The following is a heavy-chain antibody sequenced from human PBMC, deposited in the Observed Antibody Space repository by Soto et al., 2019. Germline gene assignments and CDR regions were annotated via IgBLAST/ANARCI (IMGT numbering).Heavy chain of an antibody. Sequence: SETLSLTCTVSGGSISSGDYYWSWIRQPPGKGLEWIGYIYYSGSTYYNPSLKSRVTISVDTSKNQFSLKLSSVTAADTAVHYCARAPRSLFDYYYYYGMDVWGQGTTVTV. CDR3: ARAPRSLFDYYYYYGMDV. D-gene: IGHD2-21*01. V-gene: IGHV4-30-4*01. J-gene: IGHJ6*02. CDR1: GGSISSGDYY. CDR2: IYYSGST.